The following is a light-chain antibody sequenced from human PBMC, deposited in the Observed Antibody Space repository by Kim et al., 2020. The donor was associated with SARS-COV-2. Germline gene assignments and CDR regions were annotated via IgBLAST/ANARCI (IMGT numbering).Light chain of an antibody. V-gene: IGLV3-1*01. J-gene: IGLJ2*01. CDR1: NLGDKY. Sequence: SYELTQPPSVSVSPGQTVSITCSGDNLGDKYTSWYQQKPGQSPVLVIHQDTKRPSGIPERFSGSNSGNTATLTISETQAMDEADYYCQAWDNSVIFGGGTQLTVL. CDR2: QDT. CDR3: QAWDNSVI.